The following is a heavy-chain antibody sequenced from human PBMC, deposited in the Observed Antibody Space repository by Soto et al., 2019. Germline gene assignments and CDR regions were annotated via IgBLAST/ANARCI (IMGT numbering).Heavy chain of an antibody. J-gene: IGHJ4*02. CDR1: GFTFSSYA. V-gene: IGHV3-23*01. CDR2: ISGSVGST. D-gene: IGHD2-2*01. Sequence: GGSLRHSCAASGFTFSSYAMSWVRQAPGKGLEWVSAISGSVGSTYYADSVKGRFTISRDNSKDTLYLLLNSLRAEDTAVYYCAKAGVHVVVPAAMFDYWGQGTLVTVSS. CDR3: AKAGVHVVVPAAMFDY.